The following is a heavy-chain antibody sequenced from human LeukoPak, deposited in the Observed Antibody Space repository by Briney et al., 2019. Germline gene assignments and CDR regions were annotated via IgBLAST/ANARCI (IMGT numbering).Heavy chain of an antibody. J-gene: IGHJ4*02. CDR3: ATAPPLRWDFDY. Sequence: GGSLRLSCSASGFTFSSYGMHWVRQAPGKGLEWVAVIWYDGSKKYYADSVKGRFTISRDNSKNTLYLQMSSLRAEDTAVYYCATAPPLRWDFDYWGQGTLVTVSS. CDR1: GFTFSSYG. D-gene: IGHD3-16*01. V-gene: IGHV3-33*08. CDR2: IWYDGSKK.